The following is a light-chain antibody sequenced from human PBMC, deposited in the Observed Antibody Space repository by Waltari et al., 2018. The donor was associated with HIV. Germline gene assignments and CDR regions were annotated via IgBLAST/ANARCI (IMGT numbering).Light chain of an antibody. J-gene: IGLJ2*01. Sequence: QSALTQPPSASGSPGQSVTISCTGTSRDVGGYNYVSWYKQHPGEAPNVVIFEVYKRPSGDPDCLSGSKSGNTASLTVSGLQGEEEATYYCASYAGRNNLVFGGGTKLTVL. V-gene: IGLV2-8*01. CDR3: ASYAGRNNLV. CDR2: EVY. CDR1: SRDVGGYNY.